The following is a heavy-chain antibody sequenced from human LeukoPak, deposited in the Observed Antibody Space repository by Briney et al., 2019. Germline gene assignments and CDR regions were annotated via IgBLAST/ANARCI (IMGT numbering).Heavy chain of an antibody. Sequence: ASVKVSCKASEYTFTSYYMHWVRQAPGQGLEWMGWINPNSGGTNYAQKFQGRVTMTRDTSISTAYMELSRLRSDDTAVYYCARAEYSSSPIDYWGQGTLVTVSS. V-gene: IGHV1-2*02. D-gene: IGHD6-6*01. CDR3: ARAEYSSSPIDY. CDR2: INPNSGGT. CDR1: EYTFTSYY. J-gene: IGHJ4*02.